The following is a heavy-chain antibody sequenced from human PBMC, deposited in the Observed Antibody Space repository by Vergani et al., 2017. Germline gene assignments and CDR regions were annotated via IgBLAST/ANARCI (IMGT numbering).Heavy chain of an antibody. Sequence: QVQLQESGPGLVKPSQTLSLTCTLSGGSITSGTYYWSWIRQSAGKGLEWIGRIYVTGTTDYNPSLNSRVTMSVDTSKNQFSLKLSSVTAADTAVYYCARQKDYYMDVWGKGATVTISS. CDR1: GGSITSGTYY. V-gene: IGHV4-61*02. CDR3: ARQKDYYMDV. CDR2: IYVTGTT. J-gene: IGHJ6*03.